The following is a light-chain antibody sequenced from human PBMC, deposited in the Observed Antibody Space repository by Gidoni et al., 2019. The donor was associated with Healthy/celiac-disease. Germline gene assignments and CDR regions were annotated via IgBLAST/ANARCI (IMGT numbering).Light chain of an antibody. Sequence: IVLTQSPATLSLSPGERATLSCRASQSVSSYLAWYQQKPGQAPRLLIYDASNRATGIPARFSGSGSGTDFTLTISSLEPEDFAVYYCQQRSNWPPEVTFGGGTKVEIK. CDR1: QSVSSY. CDR2: DAS. V-gene: IGKV3-11*01. CDR3: QQRSNWPPEVT. J-gene: IGKJ4*01.